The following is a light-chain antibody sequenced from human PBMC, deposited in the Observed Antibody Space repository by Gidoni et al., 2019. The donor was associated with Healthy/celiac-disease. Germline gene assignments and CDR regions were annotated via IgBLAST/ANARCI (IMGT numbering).Light chain of an antibody. CDR3: SAYTSSSTLVYV. CDR1: SSDVGGYNY. J-gene: IGLJ1*01. Sequence: QSALTQPSSVSWSPGPSITISCTGTSSDVGGYNYVSWYQQHPGKAPKRMIYEVSKRPSELSNRFSGSKYGNTASLTISGLKAEDEDDYYCSAYTSSSTLVYVFGTGTKVTVI. CDR2: EVS. V-gene: IGLV2-14*01.